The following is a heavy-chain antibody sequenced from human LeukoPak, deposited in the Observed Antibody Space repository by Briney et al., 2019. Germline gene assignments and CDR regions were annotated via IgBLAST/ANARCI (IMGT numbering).Heavy chain of an antibody. D-gene: IGHD3-3*01. V-gene: IGHV4-4*07. CDR2: IYTSGST. J-gene: IGHJ4*02. Sequence: RTSETLSLTCTVSGGSISSYYWSWIRQPAGKGLEWIGRIYTSGSTNYNPSLKSRVTMSVDTSKNQFSLKLSSVTAADTAVYYCAREEQRITIFGVVPVLDYWGQGTLVTVSS. CDR3: AREEQRITIFGVVPVLDY. CDR1: GGSISSYY.